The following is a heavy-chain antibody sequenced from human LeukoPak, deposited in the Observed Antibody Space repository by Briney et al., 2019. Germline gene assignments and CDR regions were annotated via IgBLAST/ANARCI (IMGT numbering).Heavy chain of an antibody. CDR2: IKSKTDGGTT. D-gene: IGHD6-13*01. CDR3: TTDPGISAAGNSYYYYYMDV. V-gene: IGHV3-15*01. CDR1: GFTFEDYG. J-gene: IGHJ6*03. Sequence: GGPLRLPCGASGFTFEDYGMSWVRQSPGKGLEWVGRIKSKTDGGTTDYAAPVKDRFIISRDDSKNTLYLQMNSLKTEDTALYYCTTDPGISAAGNSYYYYYMDVWGKGTTVTISS.